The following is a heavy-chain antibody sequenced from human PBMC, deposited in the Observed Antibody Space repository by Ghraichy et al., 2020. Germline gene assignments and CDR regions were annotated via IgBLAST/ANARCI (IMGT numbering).Heavy chain of an antibody. D-gene: IGHD3-3*01. CDR3: ARRTQGIGIFGVVIWFDP. J-gene: IGHJ5*02. V-gene: IGHV4-39*01. CDR2: IYYSGST. Sequence: SETLSLTCSVSGGSISSSSYYWGWIRQPPGKGLEWIGSIYYSGSTYYNPSLKSRVTISVDTSKNQFSLKLSSVTAADTAVYYCARRTQGIGIFGVVIWFDPWGQGTLVTVSS. CDR1: GGSISSSSYY.